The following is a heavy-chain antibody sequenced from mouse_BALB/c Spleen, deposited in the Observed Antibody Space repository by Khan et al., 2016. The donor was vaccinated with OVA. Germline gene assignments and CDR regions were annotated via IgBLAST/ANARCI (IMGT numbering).Heavy chain of an antibody. CDR2: IWSDGST. V-gene: IGHV2-6-1*01. CDR1: GFSLTNYG. J-gene: IGHJ4*01. CDR3: ARADYRYDGYYAMDY. Sequence: VQLKESGPGLVAPSQSLSITCTISGFSLTNYGVHWVRQPPGKGLEWLVVIWSDGSTTYNSALKSRLSISKDNSKSQVFLKMNSLQTDDSAMYYCARADYRYDGYYAMDYWGQGTSVTVSS. D-gene: IGHD2-14*01.